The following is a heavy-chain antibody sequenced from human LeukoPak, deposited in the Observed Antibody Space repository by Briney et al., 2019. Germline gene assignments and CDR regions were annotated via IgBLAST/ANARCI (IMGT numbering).Heavy chain of an antibody. V-gene: IGHV4-61*02. D-gene: IGHD6-19*01. J-gene: IGHJ6*03. CDR2: IYTSGST. CDR1: GGSFSSGSYS. CDR3: ARVSSSGWDYYYYYYMDV. Sequence: PSETLSLTCTVSGGSFSSGSYSWNWVPQPAGKGLEWIGRIYTSGSTNYNPSLKSRVTISVDTSKTQFSLKLSSVTAADTAVYYCARVSSSGWDYYYYYYMDVWGKGTTVTVSS.